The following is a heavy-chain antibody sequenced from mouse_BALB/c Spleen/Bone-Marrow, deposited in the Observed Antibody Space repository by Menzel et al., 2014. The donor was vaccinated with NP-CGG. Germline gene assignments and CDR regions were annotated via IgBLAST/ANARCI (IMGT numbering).Heavy chain of an antibody. J-gene: IGHJ1*01. CDR2: IYPYNGVS. Sequence: VQLQQSGPELMKPGASVKISCKASGYSFTGYYMHWVKQSHENSLDWIGYIYPYNGVSSYNQKFKGKATLTVDKSSSTAYMELRSLTSDDSPVYYCESRGEYFDVWGAGTTVTVSS. CDR1: GYSFTGYY. CDR3: ESRGEYFDV. V-gene: IGHV1-31*01.